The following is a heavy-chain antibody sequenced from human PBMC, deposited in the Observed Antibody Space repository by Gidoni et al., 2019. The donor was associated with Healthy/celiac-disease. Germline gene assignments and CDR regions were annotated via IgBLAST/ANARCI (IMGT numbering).Heavy chain of an antibody. Sequence: EVQLLESGGGLVQPGGSLRLSCAASGFAFSSSWMRWVRQAPGKGLVWVSRITSDGSSTSYADSVKGRFTISRDNAKNTLYLQMNSLRAEDTAVYYCARDTYYYYDSSGYYMGYWGQGTLVTVSS. CDR1: GFAFSSSW. J-gene: IGHJ4*02. V-gene: IGHV3-74*01. CDR3: ARDTYYYYDSSGYYMGY. CDR2: ITSDGSST. D-gene: IGHD3-22*01.